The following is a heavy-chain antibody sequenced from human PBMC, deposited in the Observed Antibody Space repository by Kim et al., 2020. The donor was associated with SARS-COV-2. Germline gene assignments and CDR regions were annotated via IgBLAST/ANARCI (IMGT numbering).Heavy chain of an antibody. CDR2: ISSSSSYI. V-gene: IGHV3-21*01. D-gene: IGHD3-10*01. Sequence: GGSLRLSCAASGFTFSSYSMNWVRQAPGKGLEWVSSISSSSSYIYYADSVKGRFTISRDNAKNSLYLQMNSLRAEDTAVYYCARDLGEARGNWFDPWGQGTLLTVSS. CDR1: GFTFSSYS. CDR3: ARDLGEARGNWFDP. J-gene: IGHJ5*02.